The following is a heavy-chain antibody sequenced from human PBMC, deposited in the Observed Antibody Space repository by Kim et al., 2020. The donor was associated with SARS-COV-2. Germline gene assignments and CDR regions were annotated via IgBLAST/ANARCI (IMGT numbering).Heavy chain of an antibody. D-gene: IGHD3-22*01. CDR3: ARYRTDSSGYYYYDY. V-gene: IGHV1-18*01. Sequence: QKLQGRVTMTTDTSTSTAYMELRSLRSDDTAVYYCARYRTDSSGYYYYDYWGQGTLVTVSS. J-gene: IGHJ4*02.